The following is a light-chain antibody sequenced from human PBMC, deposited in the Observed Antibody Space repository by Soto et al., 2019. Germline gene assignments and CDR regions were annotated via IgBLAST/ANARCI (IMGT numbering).Light chain of an antibody. CDR2: KAS. CDR1: QSISSW. J-gene: IGKJ1*01. Sequence: DIQMTQSPSTLSASVGDRVTITCRASQSISSWLAWYQQKPGKAPKLLIYKASSLDSGVPSRFSGSGSGTEFTLTISSLQPDDFATYYHQQYNSLWTFGQGTKVEIK. CDR3: QQYNSLWT. V-gene: IGKV1-5*03.